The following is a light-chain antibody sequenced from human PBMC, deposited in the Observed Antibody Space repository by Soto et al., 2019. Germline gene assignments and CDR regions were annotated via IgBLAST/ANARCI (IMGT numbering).Light chain of an antibody. Sequence: DIQMTQSPSTLSASGGDRVTITCRASQSISSWLAWYQQKPGKAPKLLIYKASTLQSGVPSRFSGSGSGTEFTLAISSLQPDDSATYYCQQYNDNWTFGQGTKV. J-gene: IGKJ1*01. CDR2: KAS. CDR1: QSISSW. CDR3: QQYNDNWT. V-gene: IGKV1-5*03.